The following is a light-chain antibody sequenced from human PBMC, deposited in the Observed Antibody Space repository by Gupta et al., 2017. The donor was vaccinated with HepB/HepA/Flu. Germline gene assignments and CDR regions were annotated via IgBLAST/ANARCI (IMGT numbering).Light chain of an antibody. V-gene: IGKV1-39*01. CDR3: QQSYSVPLT. Sequence: DIQMTQSPSSLSASVGDRVTITCRSSQSILRYLHWFQKKPGKAPNLLIYTASSLQSGVPSRFSGGGSGTDFTLNISSLQPEDFATYYCQQSYSVPLTFGRGTKVDIK. J-gene: IGKJ3*01. CDR1: QSILRY. CDR2: TAS.